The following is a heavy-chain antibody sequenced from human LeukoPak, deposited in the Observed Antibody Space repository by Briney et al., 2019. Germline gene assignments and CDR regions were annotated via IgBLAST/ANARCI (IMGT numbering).Heavy chain of an antibody. V-gene: IGHV5-51*01. D-gene: IGHD3-22*01. Sequence: GESLKISCKGSGYSFTSYWIGWVRQMPGKGLEWMGIIYPGDSDTRYSPSFQGQVTISADKSISTAYLQWSSLKASDTAMYYCARRYSSGYYSDDAFDIWGQGTMATVSS. CDR2: IYPGDSDT. CDR1: GYSFTSYW. J-gene: IGHJ3*02. CDR3: ARRYSSGYYSDDAFDI.